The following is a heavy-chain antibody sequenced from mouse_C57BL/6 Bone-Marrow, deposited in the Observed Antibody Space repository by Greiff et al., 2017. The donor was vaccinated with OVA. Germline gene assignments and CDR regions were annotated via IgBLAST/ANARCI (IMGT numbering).Heavy chain of an antibody. CDR3: AKEDSDYYGSSDYFDY. D-gene: IGHD1-1*01. V-gene: IGHV2-3*01. Sequence: VQLQESGPGLVAPSQSLSITCTVSGFSLTSYGVSWVRQPPGKGLEWLGVIWGDGSTTYHSALISRLSISKDNSKCHVFLKLNSLQTDDTATYYCAKEDSDYYGSSDYFDYWGQGTTLTVSS. J-gene: IGHJ2*01. CDR1: GFSLTSYG. CDR2: IWGDGST.